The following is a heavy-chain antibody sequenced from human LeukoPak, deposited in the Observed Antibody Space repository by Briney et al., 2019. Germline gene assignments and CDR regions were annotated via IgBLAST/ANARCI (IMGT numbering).Heavy chain of an antibody. J-gene: IGHJ4*02. V-gene: IGHV1-46*01. CDR2: INASGGST. CDR3: ARDPGYCSGGSCYGGFDY. CDR1: VYTFTSYY. D-gene: IGHD2-15*01. Sequence: ASVKVSCKASVYTFTSYYMHWVRQAPGQGLEWMGIINASGGSTSYAQKLQGRVTMTRDTSTSTVYMELSSLRSEDTAVYSCARDPGYCSGGSCYGGFDYWGQGTLVTVSS.